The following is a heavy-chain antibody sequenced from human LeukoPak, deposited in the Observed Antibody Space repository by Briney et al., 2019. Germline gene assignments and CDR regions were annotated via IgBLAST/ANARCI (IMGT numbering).Heavy chain of an antibody. CDR3: ARWAGGSYAFDI. Sequence: ASVKVSCKASGYTFTGYYMHLVRQAPGQGLEWMGRINPNSGGTNYAQRFQGRVTMTRDTSISTAYMDLSRLRSDDTAVYYCARWAGGSYAFDIWGQGTIVTVSS. V-gene: IGHV1-2*06. CDR1: GYTFTGYY. CDR2: INPNSGGT. J-gene: IGHJ3*02. D-gene: IGHD3-16*01.